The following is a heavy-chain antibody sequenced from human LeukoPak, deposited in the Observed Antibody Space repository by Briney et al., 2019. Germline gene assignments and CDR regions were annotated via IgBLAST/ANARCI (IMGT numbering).Heavy chain of an antibody. CDR2: IYHSGST. CDR1: GYSISSGYY. D-gene: IGHD4-17*01. Sequence: SSETLSLTCTVSGYSISSGYYWGWIRQPPGQGLEWIGSIYHSGSTYYNPSLKSRVTISVDTSKNQFSLKLSSVTAADTAVYYCARDSYLNGDHGNFDYWGQGTLVTVSS. CDR3: ARDSYLNGDHGNFDY. V-gene: IGHV4-38-2*02. J-gene: IGHJ4*02.